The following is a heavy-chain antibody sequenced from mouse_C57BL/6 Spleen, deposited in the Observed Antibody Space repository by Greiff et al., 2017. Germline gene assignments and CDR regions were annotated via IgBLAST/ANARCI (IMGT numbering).Heavy chain of an antibody. CDR2: ISYDGSN. V-gene: IGHV3-6*01. Sequence: EVQRVESGPGLVKPSQSLSLTCSVTGYSITSGYYWNWIRQFPGNKLEWMGYISYDGSNNYNPSLKNRISITRDTSKNQFFLKLNSVTTEDTATYYCARGRASPDYWGQGTTLTVSS. CDR3: ARGRASPDY. J-gene: IGHJ2*01. D-gene: IGHD3-3*01. CDR1: GYSITSGYY.